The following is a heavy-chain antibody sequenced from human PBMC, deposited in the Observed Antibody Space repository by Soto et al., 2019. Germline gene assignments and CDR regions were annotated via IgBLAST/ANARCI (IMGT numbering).Heavy chain of an antibody. D-gene: IGHD2-21*01. CDR2: MYYSGST. Sequence: PSETLSLTCNVSGASINSPNWWSWVRQSPGKGLEWIGEMYYSGSTNYNPSLRSRVAISVDTSKNQFFLKVNSVTAADTAMYFCVRGIVGGTRWFDPWGQGILVTVSS. CDR1: GASINSPNW. V-gene: IGHV4-4*02. J-gene: IGHJ5*02. CDR3: VRGIVGGTRWFDP.